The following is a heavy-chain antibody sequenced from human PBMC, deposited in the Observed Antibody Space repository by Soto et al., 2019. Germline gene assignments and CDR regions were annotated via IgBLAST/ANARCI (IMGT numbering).Heavy chain of an antibody. Sequence: QVQLAQSGAEVKKPGASVKVSCKASGYTFTSYGITLVRQAPGQGLEWMAWINPYNGNTKYAEKFLGRVTVTTDPSTATAYMEVRRLTSADTAVFYCARVGVGLAAPRVWPYWGQGTPVTVSS. D-gene: IGHD6-13*01. J-gene: IGHJ4*02. CDR3: ARVGVGLAAPRVWPY. CDR2: INPYNGNT. V-gene: IGHV1-18*01. CDR1: GYTFTSYG.